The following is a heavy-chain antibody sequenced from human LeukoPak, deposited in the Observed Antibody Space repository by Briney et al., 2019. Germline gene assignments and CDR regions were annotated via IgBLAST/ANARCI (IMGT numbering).Heavy chain of an antibody. V-gene: IGHV4-59*08. CDR1: GGSISSYY. CDR3: ARQRYRDGYSKAYYFDY. D-gene: IGHD5-24*01. Sequence: SETLSLTCTVSGGSISSYYRSWIRQPPGKGLEWIGYIYYSGSTNYNPSLKSRVTISVDTSKNQFSLKLSSVTAADTAVYYCARQRYRDGYSKAYYFDYWGQGTLVTVSS. J-gene: IGHJ4*02. CDR2: IYYSGST.